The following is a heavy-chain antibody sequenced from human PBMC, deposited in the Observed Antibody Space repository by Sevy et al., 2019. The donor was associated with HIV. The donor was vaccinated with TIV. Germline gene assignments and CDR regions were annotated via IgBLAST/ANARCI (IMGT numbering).Heavy chain of an antibody. CDR2: IYYDGNNK. J-gene: IGHJ4*02. V-gene: IGHV3-33*01. CDR1: GFTFNTYG. Sequence: GGSLRLSCAASGFTFNTYGMHWVRQAPGKGLEWVALIYYDGNNKVYADSVKGRFTISRDNSKNTLFLQMNSLRAEDTAFYYCARDLGIAVAPHYWGQGTLVTVSS. D-gene: IGHD6-19*01. CDR3: ARDLGIAVAPHY.